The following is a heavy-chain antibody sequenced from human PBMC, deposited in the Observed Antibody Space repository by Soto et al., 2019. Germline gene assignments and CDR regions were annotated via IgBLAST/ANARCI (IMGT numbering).Heavy chain of an antibody. CDR3: AKQRGGYDRDFDY. CDR2: IYSGGST. D-gene: IGHD5-12*01. Sequence: EVQLVESGGGWVQPGGSLRLSCAASGFTVSSNYLSWVRQAPGKGLEWVSVIYSGGSTYYADSVKGRFTISRDNSKNTLYLQMNTLRVEDTAVYYCAKQRGGYDRDFDYWGQGTLVTVSS. CDR1: GFTVSSNY. V-gene: IGHV3-66*01. J-gene: IGHJ4*02.